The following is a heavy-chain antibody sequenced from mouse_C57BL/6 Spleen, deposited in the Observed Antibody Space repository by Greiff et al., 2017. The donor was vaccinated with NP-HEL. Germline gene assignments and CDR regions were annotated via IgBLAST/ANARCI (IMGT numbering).Heavy chain of an antibody. D-gene: IGHD1-1*01. CDR2: INPSSGYT. Sequence: VQLQQSGAELARPGASVKMSCKASGYTFTSYTMHWVKQRPGQGLEWIGYINPSSGYTKYNQKFKDKATLTADKSSSTAYMQLSSLTSEDSAAYYCAIITTVVADFDYWGQGTTLTVSS. CDR1: GYTFTSYT. V-gene: IGHV1-4*01. CDR3: AIITTVVADFDY. J-gene: IGHJ2*01.